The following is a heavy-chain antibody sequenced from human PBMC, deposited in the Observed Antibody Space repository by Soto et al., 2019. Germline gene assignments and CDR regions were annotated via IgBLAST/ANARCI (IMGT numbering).Heavy chain of an antibody. CDR3: AGASSVWGSYRF. CDR1: GFTFSSYS. CDR2: ISSSSSTI. J-gene: IGHJ4*02. D-gene: IGHD3-16*02. V-gene: IGHV3-48*02. Sequence: EVQLVESGGGLVQPGGSLRLSCAASGFTFSSYSMHWVRQAPGKGLEWVSCISSSSSTIYYADSVKGRFTISRDNANNSLYLQMNRLRDEDPAVYYCAGASSVWGSYRFWGQGTLVTVSS.